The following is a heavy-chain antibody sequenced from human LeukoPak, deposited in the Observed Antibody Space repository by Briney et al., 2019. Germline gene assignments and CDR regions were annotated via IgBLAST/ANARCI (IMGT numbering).Heavy chain of an antibody. CDR2: INPNSGGT. V-gene: IGHV1-2*02. J-gene: IGHJ4*02. D-gene: IGHD2-21*02. Sequence: ASVKVSCKASGYTFTDFYMLWVRQAPGQGLEWLGWINPNSGGTDYAQKFQGRVTMTRDTSTSTAYMELSRLRSDDTAVYYCATLYCGGDCSPFDYWGQGTLVTVSS. CDR3: ATLYCGGDCSPFDY. CDR1: GYTFTDFY.